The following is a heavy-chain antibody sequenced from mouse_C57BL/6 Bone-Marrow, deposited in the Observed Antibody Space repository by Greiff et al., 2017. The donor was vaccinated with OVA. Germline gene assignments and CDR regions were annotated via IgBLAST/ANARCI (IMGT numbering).Heavy chain of an antibody. V-gene: IGHV1-76*01. CDR2: IYPGSGNI. CDR3: ARSERLRDYFDY. D-gene: IGHD2-2*01. CDR1: GFTFTDYS. Sequence: QVQLQQSRAELVRPGASVTLSCKASGFTFTDYSLSWVKQRPGKGLEWIAWIYPGSGNIYYNEKFKGRAQLSADKASSTVYLQLSGLTSDESAVYFSARSERLRDYFDYWGQGTTLTVSS. J-gene: IGHJ2*01.